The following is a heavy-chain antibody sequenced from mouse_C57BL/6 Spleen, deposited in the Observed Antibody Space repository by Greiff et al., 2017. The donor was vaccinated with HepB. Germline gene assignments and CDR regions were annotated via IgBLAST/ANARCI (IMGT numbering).Heavy chain of an antibody. CDR2: ISSGGDYI. CDR1: GFTFSSYA. Sequence: EVQLVESGEGLVKPGGSLKLSCAASGFTFSSYAMSWVRQTPEKRLEWVAYISSGGDYIYYADTVKGRFTISRDNARNTLYLQMNSLKSEDTAMYYCTRARIYSYAMDYWGQGTSVTVSS. J-gene: IGHJ4*01. D-gene: IGHD2-1*01. CDR3: TRARIYSYAMDY. V-gene: IGHV5-9-1*02.